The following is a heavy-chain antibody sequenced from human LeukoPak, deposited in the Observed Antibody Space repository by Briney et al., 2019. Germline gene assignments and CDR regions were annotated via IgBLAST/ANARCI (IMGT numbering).Heavy chain of an antibody. CDR1: GFTFSAYW. Sequence: GGSLRLSCSASGFTFSAYWMTWVRQAPGQGLEWVANIKEDGTEKNYVDSVKGRFTISRDNAKNSMHLQMNSLKAEDTAVYYCARPGIAGAGTAYSDYWGQGTLVTVSS. D-gene: IGHD6-13*01. CDR3: ARPGIAGAGTAYSDY. CDR2: IKEDGTEK. J-gene: IGHJ4*02. V-gene: IGHV3-7*01.